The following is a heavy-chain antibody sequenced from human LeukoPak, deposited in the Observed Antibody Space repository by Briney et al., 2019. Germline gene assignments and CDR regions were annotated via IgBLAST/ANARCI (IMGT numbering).Heavy chain of an antibody. CDR3: ARDRYYVPDN. Sequence: GGSLRLSCAASGFTFSSFWMHWVRQAPGKGLVWVSRVSDDGSTTTYADTVKGRFTISRDNAKNTVYLQINNLRPEDTAAYYCARDRYYVPDNWGQGTLVTVSS. D-gene: IGHD3-10*02. CDR1: GFTFSSFW. CDR2: VSDDGSTT. V-gene: IGHV3-74*03. J-gene: IGHJ4*02.